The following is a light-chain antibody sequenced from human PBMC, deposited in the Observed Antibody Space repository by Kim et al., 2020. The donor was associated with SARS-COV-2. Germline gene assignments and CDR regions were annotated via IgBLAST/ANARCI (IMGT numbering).Light chain of an antibody. CDR2: TGS. CDR1: QDINNY. CDR3: QNYGSVPLT. J-gene: IGKJ4*01. Sequence: DIQMTQSPSSLSASVGDRVTITCRASQDINNYLVWYQQKPGKVPKLLISTGSTVQSGVPSRFSGSGSGTDFTLTISSLQPEDVATYYCQNYGSVPLTFGGGTKVDIK. V-gene: IGKV1-27*01.